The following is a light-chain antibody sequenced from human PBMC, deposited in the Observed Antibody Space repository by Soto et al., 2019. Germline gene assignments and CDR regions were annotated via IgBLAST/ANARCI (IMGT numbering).Light chain of an antibody. J-gene: IGLJ1*01. CDR2: EVS. CDR3: SSRTTSNPYV. CDR1: SSDIGAYNS. Sequence: QSALTQPASVSGSPGQSITISCTGTSSDIGAYNSVSWYQQHPGKAPKLMIYEVSNRPSGVSNRFSASKSGNTASLTISRLQAEDEADYYCSSRTTSNPYVFGTGTKVTVL. V-gene: IGLV2-14*01.